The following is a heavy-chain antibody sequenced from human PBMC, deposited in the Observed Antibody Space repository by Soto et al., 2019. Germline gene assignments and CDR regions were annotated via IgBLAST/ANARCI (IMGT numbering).Heavy chain of an antibody. Sequence: PSETLSLTCTVSGGSVSSGSYYWSWIRQPPGKGLEWIGYIYYSGSTNYNPSLKSRVTISVDTSKNQFSLKLSSVTAADTAVYYCARDFLDYYYGMDVWGQGTTVTVS. CDR1: GGSVSSGSYY. J-gene: IGHJ6*02. CDR3: ARDFLDYYYGMDV. CDR2: IYYSGST. V-gene: IGHV4-61*01.